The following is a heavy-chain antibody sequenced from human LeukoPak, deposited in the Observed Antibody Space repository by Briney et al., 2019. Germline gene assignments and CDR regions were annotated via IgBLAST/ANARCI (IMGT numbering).Heavy chain of an antibody. Sequence: ASVKVSCMASGFTFTSYGFTWVRQAPGQGLEWMGWISANNGDRHYAQSVQDRVTLTTDTSTSTAYMDLRSLRSDDTAVYYCVRKGRQLAPDSWGQGTLVTVSS. V-gene: IGHV1-18*01. J-gene: IGHJ4*02. CDR1: GFTFTSYG. CDR2: ISANNGDR. D-gene: IGHD1-1*01. CDR3: VRKGRQLAPDS.